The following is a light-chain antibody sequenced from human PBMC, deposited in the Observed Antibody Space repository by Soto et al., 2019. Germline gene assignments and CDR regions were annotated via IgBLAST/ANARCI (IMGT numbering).Light chain of an antibody. CDR3: ATWDDSLNARGV. Sequence: QSVLTQTPSASGTPGQTVTISCSGSRSNIGNNAVSWYQQFPGTAPKLLIYNNNQRPSGVPDRFSGSKSGNSASLAISGIQSEDEDDYDCATWDDSLNARGVFGGGTKLTVL. CDR1: RSNIGNNA. J-gene: IGLJ3*02. V-gene: IGLV1-44*01. CDR2: NNN.